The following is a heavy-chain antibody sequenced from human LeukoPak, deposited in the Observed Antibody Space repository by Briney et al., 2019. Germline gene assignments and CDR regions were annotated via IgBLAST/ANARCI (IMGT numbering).Heavy chain of an antibody. CDR3: ARVRRGYSYDPDSDAFDI. J-gene: IGHJ3*02. V-gene: IGHV3-11*01. D-gene: IGHD5-18*01. Sequence: GGSLRLSCAASGFTFSDYYMSWIRQAPGKGLEWVSYISSSGSTIYYADSVKGRFTISRDNAKNSLYLQMNSLRAEDTAVYYCARVRRGYSYDPDSDAFDIWGQGTMVTVSS. CDR1: GFTFSDYY. CDR2: ISSSGSTI.